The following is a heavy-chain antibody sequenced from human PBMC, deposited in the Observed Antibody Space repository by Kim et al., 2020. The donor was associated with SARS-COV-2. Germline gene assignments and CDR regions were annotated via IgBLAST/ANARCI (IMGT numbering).Heavy chain of an antibody. J-gene: IGHJ4*02. D-gene: IGHD3-10*01. CDR1: GFTFSSYA. CDR3: AKGRGITMVRGVLSNFDY. V-gene: IGHV3-23*01. Sequence: GGSLRLSCAASGFTFSSYAMSWVRQAPGKGLEWVSAISGSGGSTYYADSVKGRFTISRDNSKNTLYLQMNSLRAEDTAVYYCAKGRGITMVRGVLSNFDYWGQGTLVTVSS. CDR2: ISGSGGST.